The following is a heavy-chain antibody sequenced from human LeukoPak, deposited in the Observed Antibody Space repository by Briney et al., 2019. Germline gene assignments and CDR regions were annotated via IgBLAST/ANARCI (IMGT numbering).Heavy chain of an antibody. CDR3: ARTARVFDY. Sequence: SETLSLTCTVTGGSTSIYYWSRIRQPPGKGLECIGYTSYSGSTDYSPSLKSRVTISLDTSKNQFSLRLTSVTAADTAVYYCARTARVFDYWGPGILVTVSS. D-gene: IGHD2-21*02. CDR1: GGSTSIYY. J-gene: IGHJ4*02. V-gene: IGHV4-59*01. CDR2: TSYSGST.